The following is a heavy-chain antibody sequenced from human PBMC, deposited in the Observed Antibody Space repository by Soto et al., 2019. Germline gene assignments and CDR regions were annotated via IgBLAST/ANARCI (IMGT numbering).Heavy chain of an antibody. CDR3: ASFLSDLNGMDV. D-gene: IGHD2-21*02. CDR1: GGTFSSYA. V-gene: IGHV1-69*06. J-gene: IGHJ6*02. CDR2: IIPIFGTA. Sequence: GASVKVSCKASGGTFSSYAISWVRQAPGQGLEWMGGIIPIFGTANYAQKFQGRVTITADKSTSTAYMELSSLRSEDTAVYYCASFLSDLNGMDVWGQGTTVTAP.